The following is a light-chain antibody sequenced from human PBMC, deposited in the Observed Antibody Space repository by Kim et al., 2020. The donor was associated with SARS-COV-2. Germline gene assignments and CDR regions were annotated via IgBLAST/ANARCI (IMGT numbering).Light chain of an antibody. V-gene: IGLV3-19*01. CDR1: SLRSYY. CDR3: NSRDSSGVV. J-gene: IGLJ2*01. Sequence: SVDLGQTVRITCQGDSLRSYYASWYQQKPGQAPVLVSYGKNNRPSGIPDRFSGSSSGNTASLTITGAQAEDEADYYCNSRDSSGVVFGGGTQLTVL. CDR2: GKN.